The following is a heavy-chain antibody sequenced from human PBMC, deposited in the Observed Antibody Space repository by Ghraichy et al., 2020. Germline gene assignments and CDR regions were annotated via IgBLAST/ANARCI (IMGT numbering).Heavy chain of an antibody. CDR3: ARSSGWYSGDYYYYGMDV. D-gene: IGHD6-19*01. CDR2: INPNSGGT. Sequence: ASVKVSCKASGYTFTGYYMHWVRQAPGQGLEWMGWINPNSGGTNYAQKFQGRVTMTRDTSISTAYMELSRLRSDDTAVYYCARSSGWYSGDYYYYGMDVWGQGTTVTVSS. CDR1: GYTFTGYY. V-gene: IGHV1-2*02. J-gene: IGHJ6*02.